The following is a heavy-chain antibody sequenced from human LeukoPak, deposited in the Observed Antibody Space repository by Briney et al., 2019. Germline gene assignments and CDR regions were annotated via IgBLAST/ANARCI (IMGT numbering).Heavy chain of an antibody. CDR1: GYTFTSYG. CDR3: ARGTPFALRYFDMLLPSGMDV. Sequence: ASVKVSCKASGYTFTSYGISWVRQAPGQGLEWMGWISAYNGNTNYAQKLQGRVTMTTDTSTSTAYMELRSLRSDDTAVYYCARGTPFALRYFDMLLPSGMDVWGKGTTVTVSS. V-gene: IGHV1-18*04. D-gene: IGHD3-9*01. CDR2: ISAYNGNT. J-gene: IGHJ6*04.